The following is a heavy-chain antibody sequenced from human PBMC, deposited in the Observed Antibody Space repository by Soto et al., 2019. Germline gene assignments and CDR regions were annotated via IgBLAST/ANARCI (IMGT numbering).Heavy chain of an antibody. CDR2: ISGSGGST. CDR1: GFTFSSYA. Sequence: EVQLLESGGGLVQPGGSLRLSCAASGFTFSSYAMSWVRQAPGKGLEWVSAISGSGGSTYYADSVKGRFTISRDNHQNTLYLQVNSLRAEDTAIYYCARDTRAAADPYYFDSWGQGTLVTVSS. CDR3: ARDTRAAADPYYFDS. J-gene: IGHJ4*02. D-gene: IGHD6-13*01. V-gene: IGHV3-23*01.